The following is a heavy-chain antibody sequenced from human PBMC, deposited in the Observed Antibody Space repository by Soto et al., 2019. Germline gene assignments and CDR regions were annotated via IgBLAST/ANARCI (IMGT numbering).Heavy chain of an antibody. D-gene: IGHD3-3*01. V-gene: IGHV5-51*01. CDR2: IYPGDSNT. J-gene: IGHJ6*02. Sequence: GEALKISCKGSGYSFTSYWIAWGRHMPGKGLEWMGIIYPGDSNTRYSPSLQGQVTISVDKSISTAYLQWSSLKATDTAMYYCARHAYDFWSGHPNPRYYYGMDVWGQGTTVTVSS. CDR3: ARHAYDFWSGHPNPRYYYGMDV. CDR1: GYSFTSYW.